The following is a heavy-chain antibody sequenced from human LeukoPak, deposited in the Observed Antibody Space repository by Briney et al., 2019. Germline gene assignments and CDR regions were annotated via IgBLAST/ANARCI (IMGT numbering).Heavy chain of an antibody. J-gene: IGHJ6*02. CDR2: ITGSGGDK. CDR3: ARYNWNDRRNYYYYGMDV. CDR1: GFTFGIYA. Sequence: GGSLRLSCSASGFTFGIYAMSWVRQAPGKGLEWVSAITGSGGDKYYADSVKGRFTISRDNSQDTLYLQMNSLRAEDTAVYYCARYNWNDRRNYYYYGMDVWGQGTTVTVSS. V-gene: IGHV3-23*01. D-gene: IGHD1-20*01.